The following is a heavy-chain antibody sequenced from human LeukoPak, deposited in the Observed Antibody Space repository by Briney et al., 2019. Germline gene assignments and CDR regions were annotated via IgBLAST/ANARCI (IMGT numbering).Heavy chain of an antibody. CDR1: GFSFDDYA. D-gene: IGHD6-13*01. CDR3: AKGYSSSWSLPFDY. J-gene: IGHJ4*02. Sequence: GESLRLSCAASGFSFDDYAMHWVRQAPGKGLEWVSGTSCNSGSIGYADSVKGRFTISKDNVKNSLYLHMNTLRAEDTAFYYCAKGYSSSWSLPFDYWGQGTLVTVSS. V-gene: IGHV3-9*01. CDR2: TSCNSGSI.